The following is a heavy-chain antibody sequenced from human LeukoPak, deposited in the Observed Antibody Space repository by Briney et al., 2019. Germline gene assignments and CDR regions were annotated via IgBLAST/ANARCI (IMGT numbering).Heavy chain of an antibody. D-gene: IGHD2-2*01. CDR2: ISYDGSNK. CDR3: ARALVVPAAPPDY. CDR1: GFTFSSYA. J-gene: IGHJ4*02. Sequence: GGSLRLSCAASGFTFSSYAMHWVRQAPGKGLEWVAVISYDGSNKYYADSVKGRFTISRDNSKNTLYLQMNSLRAEDTAVYYCARALVVPAAPPDYWGQGTLVTVSS. V-gene: IGHV3-30*04.